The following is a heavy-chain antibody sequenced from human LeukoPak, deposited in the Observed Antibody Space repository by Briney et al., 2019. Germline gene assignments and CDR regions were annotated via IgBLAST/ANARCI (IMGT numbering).Heavy chain of an antibody. D-gene: IGHD3-9*01. CDR1: GGSISSGDYY. CDR2: IYYSGST. Sequence: SQTLSLTCTVSGGSISSGDYYWSWIRQPPGKGLEWIGYIYYSGSTYYNPSLMGRVTISVDTSKNQFSLKLSSVTAADTAVYYCARTVYYDILTGYWVGFDPWGQGTLVTVSS. CDR3: ARTVYYDILTGYWVGFDP. V-gene: IGHV4-30-4*01. J-gene: IGHJ5*02.